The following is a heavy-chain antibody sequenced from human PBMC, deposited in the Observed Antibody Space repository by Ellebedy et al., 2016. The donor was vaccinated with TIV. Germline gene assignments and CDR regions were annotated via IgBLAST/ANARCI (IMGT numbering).Heavy chain of an antibody. J-gene: IGHJ3*02. CDR1: GFSLSTSGVG. CDR2: IYWDDDK. V-gene: IGHV2-5*02. CDR3: AHSLYYYDFWSGYHEVHDAFDI. D-gene: IGHD3-3*01. Sequence: SGPTLVKPTQTLTLTCTFSGFSLSTSGVGVGWIRQPPGKALEWLALIYWDDDKRYSPSLKSRLTITKDTSKNQVVLTMTNMDPVDTATYYCAHSLYYYDFWSGYHEVHDAFDIWGQGTMVTVSS.